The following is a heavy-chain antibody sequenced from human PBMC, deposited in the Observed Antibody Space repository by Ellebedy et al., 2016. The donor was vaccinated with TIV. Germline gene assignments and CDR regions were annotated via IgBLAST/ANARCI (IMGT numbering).Heavy chain of an antibody. Sequence: GGSLRLSXAASGFTFSSYAMSWVRQAPGKGLEWVSAISGSGGSTYYADSVKGRFTISRDNSKNTLYLQMNSLRAEDTAVYYCAKDQSSGWLSSFDYWGQGTLVTVSS. CDR3: AKDQSSGWLSSFDY. V-gene: IGHV3-23*01. CDR1: GFTFSSYA. CDR2: ISGSGGST. D-gene: IGHD6-19*01. J-gene: IGHJ4*02.